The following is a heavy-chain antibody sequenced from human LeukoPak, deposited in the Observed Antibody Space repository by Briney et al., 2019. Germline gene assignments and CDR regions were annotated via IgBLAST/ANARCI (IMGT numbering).Heavy chain of an antibody. CDR2: ISSSSSTI. Sequence: GGSLRLSCAASGFTFSSYSMNWVRQAPGKGLEWVSYISSSSSTISYADSVKGRFTISRDNAKNSLYLQMNSLRAEDTAVYYCASLWYGDYGSYWGQGTLVTVSS. J-gene: IGHJ4*02. CDR3: ASLWYGDYGSY. D-gene: IGHD4-17*01. V-gene: IGHV3-48*01. CDR1: GFTFSSYS.